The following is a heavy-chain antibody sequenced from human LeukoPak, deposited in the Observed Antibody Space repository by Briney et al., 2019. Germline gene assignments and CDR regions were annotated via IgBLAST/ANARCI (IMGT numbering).Heavy chain of an antibody. J-gene: IGHJ3*02. Sequence: GGSLRLSCAASGFTFSGSAMHWVRQASGKGLEWVGRIRSKANSYATAYAASVKGRFTISRDDSKNTAYLQMNSLKTEDTAVYYCTRHYYDSSGYSTDAFDIWGQGTMVTVSS. D-gene: IGHD3-22*01. CDR3: TRHYYDSSGYSTDAFDI. CDR1: GFTFSGSA. V-gene: IGHV3-73*01. CDR2: IRSKANSYAT.